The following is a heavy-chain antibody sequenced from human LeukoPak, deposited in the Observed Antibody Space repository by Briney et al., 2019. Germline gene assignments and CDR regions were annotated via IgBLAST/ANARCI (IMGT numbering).Heavy chain of an antibody. J-gene: IGHJ4*02. D-gene: IGHD3-3*01. V-gene: IGHV3-30-3*01. CDR3: AREREGVGIYFDY. CDR2: ISYDGSNK. CDR1: GFTFSSYA. Sequence: HPGGSLRLSCAASGFTFSSYAMHWVRQAPGKGLEWVAVISYDGSNKYYADSVKGRFTISRDNSKNTLYLQMNSLRAEDTAVYYCAREREGVGIYFDYWGQGTLVTVSS.